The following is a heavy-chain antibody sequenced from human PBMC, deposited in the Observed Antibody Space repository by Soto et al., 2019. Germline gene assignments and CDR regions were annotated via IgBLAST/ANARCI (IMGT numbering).Heavy chain of an antibody. Sequence: RLEWMGWISAYNGNQNYAQKLQGRVTMTTDTSTSTAYMELRSLRSDDTAVYYCARVLMEVGNLFFFQAEDGIRVTVSGSAFLLNRSSDL. J-gene: IGHJ2*01. V-gene: IGHV1-18*01. CDR3: ARVLMEVGNLFFFQAEDGIRVTVSGSAFLLNRSSDL. D-gene: IGHD3-16*02. CDR2: ISAYNGNQ.